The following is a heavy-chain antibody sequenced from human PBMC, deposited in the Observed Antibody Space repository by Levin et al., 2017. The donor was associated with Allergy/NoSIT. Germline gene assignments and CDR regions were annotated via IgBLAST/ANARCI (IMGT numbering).Heavy chain of an antibody. J-gene: IGHJ4*02. V-gene: IGHV4-31*03. CDR2: IYYSGVT. CDR1: GGSISSGGYY. D-gene: IGHD3-10*01. Sequence: SETLSLTCSVSGGSISSGGYYWSWIRQHPGKGLEWIGYIYYSGVTYHNPSLKSRVTISIDTSKNQFSLKLSSVTAADTAGDYCARWYYGSGSYYNARFDYWGQGTLVTVSS. CDR3: ARWYYGSGSYYNARFDY.